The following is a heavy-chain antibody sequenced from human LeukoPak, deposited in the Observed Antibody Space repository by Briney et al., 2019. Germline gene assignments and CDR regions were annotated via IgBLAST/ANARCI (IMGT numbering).Heavy chain of an antibody. CDR2: IKEDGSEK. Sequence: GGSLRLSCAASGFIFSNYWMSWVRQAPGKGLEWVANIKEDGSEKYYVDSVKGRFTIPRDNAKNSLYLQMNSLKAEDTAVYYCATDMYRYCSGASCYIFDCWGQGTLVTVSS. J-gene: IGHJ4*02. D-gene: IGHD2-2*02. V-gene: IGHV3-7*01. CDR1: GFIFSNYW. CDR3: ATDMYRYCSGASCYIFDC.